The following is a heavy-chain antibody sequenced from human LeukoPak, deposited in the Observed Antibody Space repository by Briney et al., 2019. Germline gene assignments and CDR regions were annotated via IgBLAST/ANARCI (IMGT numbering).Heavy chain of an antibody. V-gene: IGHV4-59*01. CDR3: ASSHKAMAGEGLFDY. Sequence: SETLSLTCTVSGGSISSYYWSWIRQPPGKGLVWIGYSYYSENNYYNPSLKSRVTISVDTSKSQFSLKLFSVTAADTAVYYCASSHKAMAGEGLFDYWGQGTLVTVSS. D-gene: IGHD5-18*01. J-gene: IGHJ4*02. CDR2: SYYSENN. CDR1: GGSISSYY.